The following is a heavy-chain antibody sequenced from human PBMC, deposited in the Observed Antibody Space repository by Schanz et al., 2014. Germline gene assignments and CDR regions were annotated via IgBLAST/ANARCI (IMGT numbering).Heavy chain of an antibody. CDR1: GGTFSSFI. D-gene: IGHD6-13*01. CDR3: ARGGITAAGTTPLDY. Sequence: QVPLVQSGAEVKKPGSSVKVSCKASGGTFSSFIISWVRQAPGQGLEWKGRIIPVLDITNYAQKFQGRVPITADKSDSTDYMELSSLRAEDTAVYFCARGGITAAGTTPLDYWGQGALVTVSS. CDR2: IIPVLDIT. V-gene: IGHV1-69*02. J-gene: IGHJ4*02.